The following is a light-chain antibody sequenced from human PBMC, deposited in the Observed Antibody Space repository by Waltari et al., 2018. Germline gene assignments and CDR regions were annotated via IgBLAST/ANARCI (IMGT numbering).Light chain of an antibody. CDR1: SSNIGSNY. CDR3: AAWDDSLSGPV. V-gene: IGLV1-47*01. CDR2: RNK. Sequence: QSVLTQPPSASGTPGQRVTISCSGSSSNIGSNYVYWYQQLPGTAPKLLIYRNKRRPSGVPDRFSGSNSGTSASLAISGLRYEDEADYYCAAWDDSLSGPVFGGGTKLTVL. J-gene: IGLJ3*02.